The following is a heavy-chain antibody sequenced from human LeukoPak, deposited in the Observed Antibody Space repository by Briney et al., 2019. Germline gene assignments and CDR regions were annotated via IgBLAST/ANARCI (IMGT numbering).Heavy chain of an antibody. D-gene: IGHD2-2*02. Sequence: SETLSLTCTVSGGSISSYYWSWIRQPAGKGLEWIGRIYTSGSTNYNPSLKSRVTMSVDTSKNQFSLKLSSVTAADTAVYYCARDRGYCSSTSCYTPYYYYMDVWGKGTTVTVSS. CDR1: GGSISSYY. CDR2: IYTSGST. V-gene: IGHV4-4*07. J-gene: IGHJ6*03. CDR3: ARDRGYCSSTSCYTPYYYYMDV.